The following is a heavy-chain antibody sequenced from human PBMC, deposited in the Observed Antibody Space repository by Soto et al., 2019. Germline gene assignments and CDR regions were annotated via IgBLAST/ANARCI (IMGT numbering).Heavy chain of an antibody. J-gene: IGHJ6*02. D-gene: IGHD3-3*01. CDR1: GGSFSGYY. CDR3: ARAPDYDFWSGYYPHYYYYYGMDV. Sequence: PSETLCLTCAVYGGSFSGYYWSWLRQPPGKGLEWIGEINHRGSTTYNPSLKSRVTISVDTSKNQFSLKLSSVTAADTAVYYCARAPDYDFWSGYYPHYYYYYGMDVWGQGTTVT. V-gene: IGHV4-34*01. CDR2: INHRGST.